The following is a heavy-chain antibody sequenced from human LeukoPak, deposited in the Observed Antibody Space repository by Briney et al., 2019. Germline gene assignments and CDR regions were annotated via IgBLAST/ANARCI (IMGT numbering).Heavy chain of an antibody. CDR1: GDSISSSGCY. CDR3: ARQRTIAASGMSLHFAS. D-gene: IGHD6-13*01. V-gene: IGHV4-39*01. CDR2: IYYSGSP. Sequence: SETLSLTCTVSGDSISSSGCYWGWIRQPPGKGLEGIGNIYYSGSPNYTPSLKSRVIISVDTSKNQFSLKLTSVTAADTAVYFCARQRTIAASGMSLHFASWGPGTLVTVSS. J-gene: IGHJ4*02.